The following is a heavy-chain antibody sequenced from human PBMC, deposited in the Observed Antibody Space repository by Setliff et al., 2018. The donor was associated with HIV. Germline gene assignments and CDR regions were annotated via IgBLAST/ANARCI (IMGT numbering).Heavy chain of an antibody. J-gene: IGHJ6*02. CDR1: GFTFSNYD. D-gene: IGHD3-3*02. V-gene: IGHV3-48*03. Sequence: GGSLRLSCAASGFTFSNYDMTWVRQAPGKGLEWVSYITSSGDASYYTDSVKGRFTISRDNAKNSLYLQMDSLRVEDTTVYYCTRKLAPGHGMDVWGQGTTVTVSS. CDR3: TRKLAPGHGMDV. CDR2: ITSSGDAS.